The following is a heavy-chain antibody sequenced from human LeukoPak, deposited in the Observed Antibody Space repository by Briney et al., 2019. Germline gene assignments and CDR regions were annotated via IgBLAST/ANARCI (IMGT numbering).Heavy chain of an antibody. D-gene: IGHD6-13*01. V-gene: IGHV3-21*01. CDR2: ISSSNSYI. J-gene: IGHJ4*02. CDR1: GFTFSTYS. Sequence: GGSLRLSCAASGFTFSTYSMNWVRQAPGKGLEWVSSISSSNSYIYYADSVKGRFTISRDNAKNSLYLQMNSLRAEDTAVYYCARDRGIATRFDYWGQGTLVTVSS. CDR3: ARDRGIATRFDY.